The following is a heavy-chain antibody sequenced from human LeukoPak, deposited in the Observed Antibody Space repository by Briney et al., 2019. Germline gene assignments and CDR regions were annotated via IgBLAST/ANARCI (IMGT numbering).Heavy chain of an antibody. CDR2: IWYDGSNK. CDR3: ARDEIVGVFSNFDY. V-gene: IGHV3-33*01. Sequence: GRSLRLSCAASGFTFSSYGMHWVRQAPGKGLEWVAVIWYDGSNKYYADSVKGRFTISRDNSKNTLYLQMNSLRAEDTAVYYCARDEIVGVFSNFDYWGQGTLVTVSS. J-gene: IGHJ4*02. D-gene: IGHD1-26*01. CDR1: GFTFSSYG.